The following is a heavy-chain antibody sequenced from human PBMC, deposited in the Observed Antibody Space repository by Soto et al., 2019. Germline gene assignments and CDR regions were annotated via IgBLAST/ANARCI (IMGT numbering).Heavy chain of an antibody. V-gene: IGHV3-23*01. CDR1: GFTFSNYN. D-gene: IGHD6-19*01. Sequence: GGSLRLSCVASGFTFSNYNMAWVRQAPGKGLQWISTIIYSGGKTYYADSVKGRFVISRDNSKNTLYLQMNSLRVEDTAVYYCARMASLREWLVNAFDMWGQGTTVTVSS. J-gene: IGHJ3*02. CDR2: IIYSGGKT. CDR3: ARMASLREWLVNAFDM.